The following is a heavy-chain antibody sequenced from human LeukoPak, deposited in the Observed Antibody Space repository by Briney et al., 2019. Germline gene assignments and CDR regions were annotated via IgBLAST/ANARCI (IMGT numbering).Heavy chain of an antibody. CDR1: GFTFSSYG. Sequence: PGGTLRLSCAASGFTFSSYGMSWVRQAPGKGLEWVSAISGSGGSTYYADSVKGRFTISRDNSKNTLYLRMNSLRAEDTAVYYCAKTTTMMATTYYFDYWGQGTLVTVSS. D-gene: IGHD5-24*01. V-gene: IGHV3-23*01. J-gene: IGHJ4*02. CDR3: AKTTTMMATTYYFDY. CDR2: ISGSGGST.